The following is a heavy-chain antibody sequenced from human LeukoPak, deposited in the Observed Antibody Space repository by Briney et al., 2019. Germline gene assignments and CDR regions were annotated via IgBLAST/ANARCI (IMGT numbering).Heavy chain of an antibody. V-gene: IGHV1-2*02. CDR3: ARCTIGYYDSSGYLFDY. J-gene: IGHJ4*02. D-gene: IGHD3-22*01. Sequence: ASVKVSCKASGYTFTGYYMHWVRQAPGQGLEWMGWINPHSCGKNYAQKFQGSDTMNRHTPISTAHMEVSRLRCDDTAVYYCARCTIGYYDSSGYLFDYWGQGTLVTVSS. CDR2: INPHSCGK. CDR1: GYTFTGYY.